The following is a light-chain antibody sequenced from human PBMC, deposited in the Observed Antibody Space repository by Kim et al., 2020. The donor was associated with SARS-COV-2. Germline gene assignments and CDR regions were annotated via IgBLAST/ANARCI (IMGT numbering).Light chain of an antibody. J-gene: IGLJ1*01. CDR1: SSDVGAYNL. CDR3: GSHAGGQDV. Sequence: PGLSITLARPGTSSDVGAYNLVSWHKQHPGKAPKLSIYGVTQRPPGVPDRFSGARSGNTASLPVSGLQPEDEADYYCGSHAGGQDVFGTGTKVTVL. V-gene: IGLV2-8*01. CDR2: GVT.